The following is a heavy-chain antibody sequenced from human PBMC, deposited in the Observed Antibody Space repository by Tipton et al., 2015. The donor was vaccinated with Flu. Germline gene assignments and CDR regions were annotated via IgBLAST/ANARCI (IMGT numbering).Heavy chain of an antibody. D-gene: IGHD3-16*01. CDR1: GFTFDDYA. CDR3: ARRAYDAFDI. CDR2: ISWNSGSI. V-gene: IGHV3-9*01. J-gene: IGHJ3*02. Sequence: RSLRLSCAASGFTFDDYAMHWVRQAPGKGLEWVSGISWNSGSIGYADSVKGRFTISRDNAKNSLYLQMNSLRAEDAALYYCARRAYDAFDIWGQGTMVTVSS.